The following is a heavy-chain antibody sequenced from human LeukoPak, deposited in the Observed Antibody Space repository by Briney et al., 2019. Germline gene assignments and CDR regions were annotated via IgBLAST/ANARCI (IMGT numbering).Heavy chain of an antibody. Sequence: PGRSLRLSCAASGFTFDAYAMHWVRQAPGKSLEWVSGISWNSGTIGYADSVKGRFTISRDNAKNSLYLQMNSLRAEDTALYFCAVDLYSSVWYGAFDMWGQGTMVTVST. V-gene: IGHV3-9*01. J-gene: IGHJ3*02. CDR1: GFTFDAYA. CDR3: AVDLYSSVWYGAFDM. D-gene: IGHD6-19*01. CDR2: ISWNSGTI.